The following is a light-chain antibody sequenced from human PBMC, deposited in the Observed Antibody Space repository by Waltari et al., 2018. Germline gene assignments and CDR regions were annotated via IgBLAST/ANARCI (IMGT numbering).Light chain of an antibody. CDR1: QGLFYTSNNKDY. J-gene: IGKJ2*01. V-gene: IGKV4-1*01. CDR2: WAS. CDR3: LQYFDASRT. Sequence: IVMTQFPDSLAVSLGETATINCRSSQGLFYTSNNKDYLGWYQQKLGLPPKLLIYWASTRESGVPDRFSGSGSVTDFTLTISSLQAEDVAVYYCLQYFDASRTFGQGTKLEIK.